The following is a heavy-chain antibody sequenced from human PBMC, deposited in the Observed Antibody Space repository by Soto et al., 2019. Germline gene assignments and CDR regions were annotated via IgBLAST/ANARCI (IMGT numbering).Heavy chain of an antibody. CDR1: GYTYTGYY. CDR2: FDHEAGET. V-gene: IGHV1-24*01. Sequence: ASAKASSKASGYTYTGYYLHWVRHAPGQRLEWRGGFDHEAGETNYEQKFQGRITMTEDTSTATVYMELSSVRSEDTAVYYCGTAVPTFYYYDSSGGNEFFQHWGQGTLVTGSS. D-gene: IGHD3-22*01. J-gene: IGHJ1*01. CDR3: GTAVPTFYYYDSSGGNEFFQH.